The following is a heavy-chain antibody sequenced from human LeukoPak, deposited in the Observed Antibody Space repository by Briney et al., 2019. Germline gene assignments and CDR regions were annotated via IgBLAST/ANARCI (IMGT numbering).Heavy chain of an antibody. CDR1: GYTLTELS. CDR2: MNPTSGNT. CDR3: ARVEYNGGYSHVY. V-gene: IGHV1-8*01. Sequence: ASVKVSCKVSGYTLTELSMHWVRQATGQGLEWMGWMNPTSGNTGYPQKLQGRVTMTRDTSITTAYMELSSLRSEDTAVYYCARVEYNGGYSHVYWGQGTLVTVSS. D-gene: IGHD5-12*01. J-gene: IGHJ4*02.